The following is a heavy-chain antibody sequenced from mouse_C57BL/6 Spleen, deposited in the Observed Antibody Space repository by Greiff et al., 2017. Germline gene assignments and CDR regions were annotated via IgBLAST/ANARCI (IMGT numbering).Heavy chain of an antibody. Sequence: QVQLQQPGAELVKPGASVKLSCKASGYTFTSYWMHWVKQRPGQGLEWIGMIHPNSGSTNYNETFKSKATLTVDKSSSTAYMHLSSLTSADSAVYYCARPLHGSSYGLDYWGQGTTLTVSS. CDR3: ARPLHGSSYGLDY. V-gene: IGHV1-64*01. CDR1: GYTFTSYW. CDR2: IHPNSGST. J-gene: IGHJ2*01. D-gene: IGHD1-1*01.